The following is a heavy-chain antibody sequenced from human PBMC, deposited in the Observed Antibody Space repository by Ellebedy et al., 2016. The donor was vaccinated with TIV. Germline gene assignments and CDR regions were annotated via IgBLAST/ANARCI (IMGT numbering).Heavy chain of an antibody. CDR1: GYSFTSYA. D-gene: IGHD3-3*01. V-gene: IGHV1-3*01. CDR2: INAGNGNT. Sequence: AASVKVSCKASGYSFTSYALHWVRQAPGQRLQWMGWINAGNGNTKYSQKFQGRVTITRDTSASTAYMELSSLRSEDTAVYYCARAERLRFLEWLLPLDYWGQGTLVIVSS. CDR3: ARAERLRFLEWLLPLDY. J-gene: IGHJ4*02.